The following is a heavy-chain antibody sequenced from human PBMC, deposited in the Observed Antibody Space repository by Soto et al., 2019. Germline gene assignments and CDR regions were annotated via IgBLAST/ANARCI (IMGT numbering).Heavy chain of an antibody. CDR2: IIPIFGTA. D-gene: IGHD2-15*01. J-gene: IGHJ6*02. V-gene: IGHV1-69*13. CDR1: GGTFSSYA. Sequence: SVKVSCKASGGTFSSYAISWVRQAPGQGLEWMGGIIPIFGTANYAQKFQGRVTITADESTSTAYMELSSLRSEDTAVYYCCRDSADYYYGMDVWGQGTTVTVSS. CDR3: CRDSADYYYGMDV.